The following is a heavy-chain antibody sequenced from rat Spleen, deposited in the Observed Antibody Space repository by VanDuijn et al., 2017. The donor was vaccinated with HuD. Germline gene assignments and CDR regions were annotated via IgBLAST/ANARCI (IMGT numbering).Heavy chain of an antibody. CDR1: GFTFSNYG. D-gene: IGHD1-11*01. J-gene: IGHJ4*01. Sequence: EVQLVESGGGLVQPGRSLKLSCAASGFTFSNYGMAWVRQAPTQGLEWVASISPTGATTNYRDSVKGRFTMSRDNAKSTLYLQRDSWRSEDTATYYCARHERRGGVMDAWGQGASVTVSS. CDR2: ISPTGATT. CDR3: ARHERRGGVMDA. V-gene: IGHV5-29*01.